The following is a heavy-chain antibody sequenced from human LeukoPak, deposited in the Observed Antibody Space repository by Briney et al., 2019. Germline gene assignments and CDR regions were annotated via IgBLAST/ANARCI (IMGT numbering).Heavy chain of an antibody. Sequence: PSETLSLTSTVSGYSITSGYHWGWIRQRPGKGLEWIGRNYHVGNTYYNPSLNSRVTTSVNTPKNQFSLQLRSVTPADTAVYFCARNDRSVYDSWRGYSHRYYFDYWGQGTLVTVSS. CDR2: NYHVGNT. CDR3: ARNDRSVYDSWRGYSHRYYFDY. V-gene: IGHV4-38-2*02. D-gene: IGHD3-3*01. J-gene: IGHJ4*02. CDR1: GYSITSGYH.